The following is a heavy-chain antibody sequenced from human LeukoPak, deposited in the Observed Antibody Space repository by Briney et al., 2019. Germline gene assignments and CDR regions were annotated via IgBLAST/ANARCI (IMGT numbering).Heavy chain of an antibody. J-gene: IGHJ4*02. D-gene: IGHD3-10*01. CDR1: GFTFSSYA. CDR2: TTGSGDGT. V-gene: IGHV3-23*01. CDR3: VKGFVHPTYYFEY. Sequence: PGGSLRLSCAASGFTFSSYAMMWVRQSPEKGLEWVSSTTGSGDGTYYADSVRGRFTISRDNSKNTLYLQMNSLRAEDTAVYFCVKGFVHPTYYFEYWGQGTLVTVSS.